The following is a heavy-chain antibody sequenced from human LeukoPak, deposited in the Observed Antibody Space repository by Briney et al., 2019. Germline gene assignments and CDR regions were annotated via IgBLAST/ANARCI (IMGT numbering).Heavy chain of an antibody. V-gene: IGHV1-2*02. CDR3: ARDRLLRGSHRFDP. Sequence: ASVKVSCKASGYMFTGYYIHWVRQAPGQGLEWMGWISPKSGATNYAQKFQGRVTMTRDTSVSTVYMELSSLRSDDTAVYYCARDRLLRGSHRFDPWGQGSLVTVSS. D-gene: IGHD1-26*01. CDR2: ISPKSGAT. J-gene: IGHJ5*02. CDR1: GYMFTGYY.